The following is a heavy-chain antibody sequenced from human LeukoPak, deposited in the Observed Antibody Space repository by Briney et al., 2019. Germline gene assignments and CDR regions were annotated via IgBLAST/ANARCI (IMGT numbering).Heavy chain of an antibody. CDR3: ARSPVWGSYRYLWD. V-gene: IGHV3-23*01. CDR1: GFTVSSNY. J-gene: IGHJ4*02. D-gene: IGHD3-16*02. Sequence: GGSLRLSCAASGFTVSSNYMSWVRQAPGKGLEWVSAISGSGGSTYYADSVKGRFTISRDNSKNTLYLQMNSLRAEDTAVYYCARSPVWGSYRYLWDWGQGTLVTVSS. CDR2: ISGSGGST.